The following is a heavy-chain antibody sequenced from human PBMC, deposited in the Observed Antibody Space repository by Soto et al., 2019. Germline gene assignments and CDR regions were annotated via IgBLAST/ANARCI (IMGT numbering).Heavy chain of an antibody. CDR3: ERYGYSYGSFDY. D-gene: IGHD5-18*01. CDR2: INPSGGST. Sequence: QVQPVQSGAEVKKPGASVKVSCKASGYTFTSYYMHWVRQAPGQGLEWMGIINPSGGSTSYAQKFQGRLTMTRDTSTSTVYMELSSLRCEDTAVYYCERYGYSYGSFDYWGQGTLVTVSS. CDR1: GYTFTSYY. J-gene: IGHJ4*02. V-gene: IGHV1-46*01.